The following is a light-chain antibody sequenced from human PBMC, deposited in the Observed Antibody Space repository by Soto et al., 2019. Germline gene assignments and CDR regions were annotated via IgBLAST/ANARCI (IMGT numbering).Light chain of an antibody. CDR2: EVT. CDR1: SSDVGAYNY. Sequence: QSVLTQPPSASGSPGQSVTISCTGTSSDVGAYNYVSWYQQHAGKAPKLVIYEVTKRPSGVPDRFSGSKSANTASLTVSGLQAEDEADYYCSSFASSNTWVFGGGTKLT. V-gene: IGLV2-8*01. CDR3: SSFASSNTWV. J-gene: IGLJ3*02.